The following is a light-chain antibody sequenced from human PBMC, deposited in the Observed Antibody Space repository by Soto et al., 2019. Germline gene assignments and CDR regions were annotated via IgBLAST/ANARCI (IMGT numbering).Light chain of an antibody. CDR1: QGISTA. Sequence: AIQLIPAAASLSESVGDRVTITCRASQGISTALAWYQQKPGKPPKVLIYGASTLENGVPSRFIGSGSGTDFTLTISSLLPEDFATHSCHHFNNPLTFGQGTRLEIK. CDR3: HHFNNPLT. V-gene: IGKV1D-13*01. CDR2: GAS. J-gene: IGKJ5*01.